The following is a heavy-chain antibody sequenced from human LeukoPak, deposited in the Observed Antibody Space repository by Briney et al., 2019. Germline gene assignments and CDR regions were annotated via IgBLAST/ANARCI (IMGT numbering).Heavy chain of an antibody. J-gene: IGHJ4*02. CDR3: ARAVVWDDNLTGYYTGDYFDY. D-gene: IGHD3-9*01. CDR2: IYSGGST. V-gene: IGHV3-53*01. Sequence: GGSLRLSCAASGFTVSSNYMSWVRQAPGKGLEWVSVIYSGGSTYYADSVKGRFTISRDNSKNTLYLQMNSLRAEDTAVYYCARAVVWDDNLTGYYTGDYFDYWGQGTLVTVSS. CDR1: GFTVSSNY.